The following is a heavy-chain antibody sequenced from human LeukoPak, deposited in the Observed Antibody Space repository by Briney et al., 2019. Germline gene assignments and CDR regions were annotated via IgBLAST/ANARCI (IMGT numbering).Heavy chain of an antibody. D-gene: IGHD6-13*01. CDR3: AREVRKAFSNWYSFDY. CDR2: ISYDGSNK. V-gene: IGHV3-30*03. CDR1: AFTFSTYS. Sequence: GGSLRLSCAASAFTFSTYSMNWVRQAPGKGLEWVAVISYDGSNKYYADSVKGRFTISRDSSKNTLYLQMSSLRAEDTAMYYCAREVRKAFSNWYSFDYWGQGTLVTVSS. J-gene: IGHJ4*02.